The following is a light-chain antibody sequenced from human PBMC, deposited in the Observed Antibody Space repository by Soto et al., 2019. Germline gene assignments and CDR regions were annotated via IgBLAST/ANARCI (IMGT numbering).Light chain of an antibody. CDR3: GTWDSSLSAVV. J-gene: IGLJ2*01. CDR2: ENS. CDR1: SSNIGNNY. Sequence: QSVLTQPPSVSAAPGQTVTISCSGSSSNIGNNYVAWYQHLPGTAPRLLMYENSKRPSGIPDRFSGSKSGTSATLGITGLQTGDEADYYCGTWDSSLSAVVFGGGTKLTVL. V-gene: IGLV1-51*02.